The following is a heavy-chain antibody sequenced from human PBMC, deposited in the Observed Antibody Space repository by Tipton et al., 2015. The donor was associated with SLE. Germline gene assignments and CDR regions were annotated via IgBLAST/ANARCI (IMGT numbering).Heavy chain of an antibody. CDR3: ARDFMANGNWFDP. CDR2: IYYGGET. D-gene: IGHD5-24*01. CDR1: GGSISSSSFY. V-gene: IGHV4-39*07. J-gene: IGHJ5*02. Sequence: TLSLTCTVSGGSISSSSFYWGWVRQPPGKGLEWIGSIYYGGETYYNPSLKSRVTISVDTSKNQFSLKLSSVTAADTAVYYCARDFMANGNWFDPWGQGTLVTVSS.